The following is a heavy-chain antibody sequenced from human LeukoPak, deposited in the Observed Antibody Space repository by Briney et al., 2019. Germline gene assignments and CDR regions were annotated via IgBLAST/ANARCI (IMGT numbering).Heavy chain of an antibody. CDR1: GFTFSIYG. V-gene: IGHV3-30*02. CDR3: ARAGYGTHIDY. D-gene: IGHD6-13*01. Sequence: PGGSLRLSCAASGFTFSIYGMHWVRQTPGKGLEWVAFIQYDGSNKYYADSVKGRSTISRDNSKNTLYLQMNSLRADDTAVYYCARAGYGTHIDYWGQGTLVTVSS. CDR2: IQYDGSNK. J-gene: IGHJ4*02.